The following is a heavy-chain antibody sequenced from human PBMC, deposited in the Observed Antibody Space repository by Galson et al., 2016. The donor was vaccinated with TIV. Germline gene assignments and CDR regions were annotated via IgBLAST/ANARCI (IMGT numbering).Heavy chain of an antibody. D-gene: IGHD4-23*01. J-gene: IGHJ2*01. Sequence: CAISGDSVSSDSAAWNWVRQSPSRGLEWLGRTYYRSRWYYDYKVSVKSRITIESDTSKTQFSLNLNSVTSADTAVYYCVRAPGGRNWYLDLWGRGTLVTVSS. CDR2: TYYRSRWYY. V-gene: IGHV6-1*01. CDR3: VRAPGGRNWYLDL. CDR1: GDSVSSDSAA.